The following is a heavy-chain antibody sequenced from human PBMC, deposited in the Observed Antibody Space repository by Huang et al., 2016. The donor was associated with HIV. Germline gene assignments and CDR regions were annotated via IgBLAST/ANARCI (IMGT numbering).Heavy chain of an antibody. V-gene: IGHV4-30-2*01. D-gene: IGHD6-19*01. CDR1: GGSIISSGYS. Sequence: QLQLQESGSRLVRPSETLSLTCAVSGGSIISSGYSWSWIRQPPGKGLEWIGYIYQSGTAIYNPSLKSRVTMSVDTSKDRFSLKLTSVTAADTAVYYCARDLYSSGWHAFDTWGQGTMVTVSS. CDR3: ARDLYSSGWHAFDT. CDR2: IYQSGTA. J-gene: IGHJ3*02.